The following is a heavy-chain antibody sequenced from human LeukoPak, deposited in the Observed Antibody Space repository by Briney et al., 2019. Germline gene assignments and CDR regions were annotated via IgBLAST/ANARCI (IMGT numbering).Heavy chain of an antibody. CDR2: INPNSGGT. CDR3: AIDGVVIKQGQY. D-gene: IGHD3-3*01. CDR1: GYTFTGYY. J-gene: IGHJ4*02. Sequence: GASVKVSCKASGYTFTGYYMQWVEQDPGPGLEWMGWINPNSGGTNYAQKFQGRVTMTRDTSISTAYMELSRLRSDDTAVYYCAIDGVVIKQGQYWGQRNPVTVSS. V-gene: IGHV1-2*02.